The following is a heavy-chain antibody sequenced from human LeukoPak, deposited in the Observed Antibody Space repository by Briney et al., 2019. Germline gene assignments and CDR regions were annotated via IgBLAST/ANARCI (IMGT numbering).Heavy chain of an antibody. CDR2: LDHEDGET. CDR3: ATVPDGDGYFDY. D-gene: IGHD7-27*01. CDR1: GYSRTELA. J-gene: IGHJ4*02. V-gene: IGHV1-24*01. Sequence: ASVNVSCKVSGYSRTELAIYWVRIPPAQGHERMGGLDHEDGETIYAQKFQGRVTMTEDTSTDTAYMELSSLRSEDTAVYYCATVPDGDGYFDYWGQGTLVTVSS.